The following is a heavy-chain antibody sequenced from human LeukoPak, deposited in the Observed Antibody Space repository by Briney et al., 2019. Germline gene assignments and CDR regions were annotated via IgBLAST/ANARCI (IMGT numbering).Heavy chain of an antibody. D-gene: IGHD3-22*01. CDR2: INHSGST. Sequence: SETLSLTCAVYDGSFSGYYWSWIRQPPGKGLEWIGEINHSGSTNYNPSLKSRVTISIYTSRNQFSLKLSSVTAADTAVYYCASTYYDSRGYYFPDTFDIWGQGTMVTVSS. J-gene: IGHJ3*02. CDR3: ASTYYDSRGYYFPDTFDI. CDR1: DGSFSGYY. V-gene: IGHV4-34*01.